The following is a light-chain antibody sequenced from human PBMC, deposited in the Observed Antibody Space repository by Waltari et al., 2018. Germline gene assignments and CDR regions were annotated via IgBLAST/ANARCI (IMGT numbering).Light chain of an antibody. CDR2: EGS. CDR1: SRAVGSFNP. J-gene: IGLJ2*01. Sequence: QSALPQPASVSGSPGQSITISCTGTSRAVGSFNPLSWYQQHPGKAPKLMIYEGSKRPSGVSNRFSGSKSGNTASLTISGLQAEDEADYYCCSYAGSKVVFGGGTKLTVL. CDR3: CSYAGSKVV. V-gene: IGLV2-23*01.